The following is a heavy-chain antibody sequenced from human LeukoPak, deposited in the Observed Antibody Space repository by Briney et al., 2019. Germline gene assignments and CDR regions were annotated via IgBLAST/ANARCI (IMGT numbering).Heavy chain of an antibody. CDR1: GGSFSDYY. V-gene: IGHV4-30-4*01. CDR3: AREVLRGDELVGWFDP. J-gene: IGHJ5*02. D-gene: IGHD3-10*01. CDR2: IYYSGTT. Sequence: SETLSLTCAVYGGSFSDYYWSWIRQPPGKGLEWIGYIYYSGTTYYNPSLESRVTISLDTSKNLFSLKLSSVTAADTAVYYCAREVLRGDELVGWFDPWGQGTLVTVSS.